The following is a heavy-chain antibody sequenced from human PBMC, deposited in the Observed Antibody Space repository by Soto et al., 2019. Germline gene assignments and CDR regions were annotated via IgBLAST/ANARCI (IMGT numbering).Heavy chain of an antibody. V-gene: IGHV3-33*01. Sequence: PGGSLRLSCAASGFTFSSYGMHWVRQAPGKGLEWVAVIWYDGSNKYYADSVKGRFTISRDNSKNTLYLQMNSLRAEDTAVYYCARALHSSGLYPSSHYVIDFLGQEYSVIISS. D-gene: IGHD6-19*01. CDR2: IWYDGSNK. CDR3: ARALHSSGLYPSSHYVIDF. CDR1: GFTFSSYG. J-gene: IGHJ6*02.